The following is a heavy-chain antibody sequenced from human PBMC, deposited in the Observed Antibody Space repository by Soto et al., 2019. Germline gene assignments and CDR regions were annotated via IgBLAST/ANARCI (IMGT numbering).Heavy chain of an antibody. CDR2: LLPVFDAL. J-gene: IGHJ4*02. V-gene: IGHV1-69*01. CDR3: ARASDTSGYDY. Sequence: QVQLVQSESAVKKPGSSVKVSCPVSGGAFKNYAISWVRRSPGQGLEWVGGLLPVFDALTYAPRSQGRVTMTADEAPSTAHVELGSLRSEDTAVYFCARASDTSGYDYRGPGTLVTAAS. D-gene: IGHD5-12*01. CDR1: GGAFKNYA.